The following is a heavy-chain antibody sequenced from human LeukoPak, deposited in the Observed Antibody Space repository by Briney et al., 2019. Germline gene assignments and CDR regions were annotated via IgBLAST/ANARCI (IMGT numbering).Heavy chain of an antibody. D-gene: IGHD3-10*02. J-gene: IGHJ6*04. V-gene: IGHV3-48*04. CDR2: ISSSGSTI. CDR1: GFTFSNYW. Sequence: GGSLRLSCAASGFTFSNYWMSWVRQAPGKGLEWVSYISSSGSTIYYADSVKGRFTISRDNAKNSLYLQMNSLRAEDTAVYYCAELGITMIGGVWGKGTTVTISS. CDR3: AELGITMIGGV.